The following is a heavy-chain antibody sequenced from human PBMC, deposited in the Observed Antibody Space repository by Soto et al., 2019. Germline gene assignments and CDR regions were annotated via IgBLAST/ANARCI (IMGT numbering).Heavy chain of an antibody. CDR3: AREITIFGVVRNNWFDP. D-gene: IGHD3-3*01. CDR2: IYHSGST. J-gene: IGHJ5*02. V-gene: IGHV4-30-2*01. CDR1: GGSISSGGYS. Sequence: SETLSLTCAVSGGSISSGGYSWSWIRQPPGKGLEWIGYIYHSGSTYYNPSLKSRVTISVDRSKNQFSLKLSSVTAADTAVYYCAREITIFGVVRNNWFDPWGQGTLVTVSS.